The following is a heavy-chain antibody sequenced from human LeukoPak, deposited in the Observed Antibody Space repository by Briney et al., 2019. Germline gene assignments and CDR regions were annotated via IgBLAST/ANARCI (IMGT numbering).Heavy chain of an antibody. CDR3: ARHSYATDY. V-gene: IGHV5-51*01. CDR1: GYSFTNYW. Sequence: GESLKISYKAAGYSFTNYWIGWGRPIPGKGLEWMGIIYAGDSDTRYSTSFEGQVTISADKSISTALLQWSSLKASDTAMYYCARHSYATDYWGQGTLVTVSS. D-gene: IGHD3-16*01. J-gene: IGHJ4*02. CDR2: IYAGDSDT.